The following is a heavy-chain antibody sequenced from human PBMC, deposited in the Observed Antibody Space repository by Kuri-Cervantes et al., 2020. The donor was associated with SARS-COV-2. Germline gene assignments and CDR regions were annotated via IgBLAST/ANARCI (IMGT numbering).Heavy chain of an antibody. CDR2: ISSSSSYI. V-gene: IGHV3-21*01. D-gene: IGHD1-26*01. CDR3: ARASAGSSWGYYYYMDV. CDR1: GFTFSSYS. Sequence: GGSLRLSCAASGFTFSSYSMNWVRQAPGKGLEWVSSISSSSSYIYYADSVKGRFTISRDNAKNSLYLQMNSLRAEDTAVYYCARASAGSSWGYYYYMDVWGIGTTVTVSS. J-gene: IGHJ6*03.